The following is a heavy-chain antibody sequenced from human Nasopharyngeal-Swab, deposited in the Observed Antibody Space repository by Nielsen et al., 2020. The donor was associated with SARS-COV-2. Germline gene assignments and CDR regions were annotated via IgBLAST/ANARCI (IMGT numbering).Heavy chain of an antibody. V-gene: IGHV3-11*04. J-gene: IGHJ4*03. CDR2: ISSSGSTI. D-gene: IGHD1-26*01. CDR1: GFTFSDYY. CDR3: APYSGSYWTGY. Sequence: GESLKISCAASGFTFSDYYMSWIRQAPGKGLEWVSYISSSGSTIYYADSVKGRFTISRDNAKNSLYLQMNSLRAEDTAVYYCAPYSGSYWTGYWGHGTAVTVSS.